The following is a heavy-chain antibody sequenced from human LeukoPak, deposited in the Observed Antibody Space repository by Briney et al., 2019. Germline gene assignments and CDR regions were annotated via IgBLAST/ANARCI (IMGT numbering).Heavy chain of an antibody. V-gene: IGHV1-2*02. CDR2: INPNSGGT. CDR3: ARGRGPPARYCSSTSCYALDY. Sequence: ASVTVSCKASGYTFTGYYMHWVRQAPGQGLEWMGWINPNSGGTNYAQKFQGRVTMTRDTSISTAYMELSRLRSDDTAVYYCARGRGPPARYCSSTSCYALDYWGQGTLVTVSS. J-gene: IGHJ4*02. CDR1: GYTFTGYY. D-gene: IGHD2-2*01.